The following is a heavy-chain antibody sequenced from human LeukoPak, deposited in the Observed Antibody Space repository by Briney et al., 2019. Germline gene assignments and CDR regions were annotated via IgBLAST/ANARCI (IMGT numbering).Heavy chain of an antibody. CDR1: GFTFSSYS. CDR2: ISSSSYI. J-gene: IGHJ6*02. Sequence: GGSLRLSCAASGFTFSSYSMNWVRQAPGKGLEWVSSISSSSYIYYADSVKGRFTISRDNAKNSLYLQMNSLRAGDTAVYYCAGDGGIFGVDYNYYYGMDVWGQGTTVTVSS. D-gene: IGHD3-3*01. CDR3: AGDGGIFGVDYNYYYGMDV. V-gene: IGHV3-21*01.